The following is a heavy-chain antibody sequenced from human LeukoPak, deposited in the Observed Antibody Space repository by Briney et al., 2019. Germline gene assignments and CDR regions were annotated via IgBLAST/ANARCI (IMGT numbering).Heavy chain of an antibody. Sequence: PGGSLRLSCAASGFTFDDYAMHWVRQAPGKGLEWVSLISWDGGSTYYADSVKGRFTISRDNSKNSLYLQMNSLRAEDTALYYCAKDRTDGSGSYNAVEYYFDYWGQGTLVTVSS. CDR2: ISWDGGST. V-gene: IGHV3-43D*03. J-gene: IGHJ4*02. CDR1: GFTFDDYA. CDR3: AKDRTDGSGSYNAVEYYFDY. D-gene: IGHD3-10*01.